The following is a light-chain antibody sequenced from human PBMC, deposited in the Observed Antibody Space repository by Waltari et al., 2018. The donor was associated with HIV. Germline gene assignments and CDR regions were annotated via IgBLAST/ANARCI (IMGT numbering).Light chain of an antibody. CDR2: DTS. V-gene: IGKV3-11*01. J-gene: IGKJ2*01. Sequence: EIVLTQSPATLSLSPGERATLSCRASQTVSSSLAWYQQRPGQAPRLLIYDTSSRAAGIPARFRGSGSGTDFSLTITSLEPEDFAIYYCHQRSVWPLFTFGQGTKLEIK. CDR3: HQRSVWPLFT. CDR1: QTVSSS.